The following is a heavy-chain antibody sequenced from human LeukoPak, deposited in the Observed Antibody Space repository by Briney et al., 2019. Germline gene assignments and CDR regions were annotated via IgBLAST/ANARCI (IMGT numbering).Heavy chain of an antibody. Sequence: SETLSLTCTVSGGSISSGGYYWSWIRQHPGKGLEWIGYIYYSGSTYYNPSLKSRVTISVDTSKNQFSLKLSSVTAADTAVYYCARAAGYSSSWYRDYFDYRGQGTLVTVSS. V-gene: IGHV4-31*03. CDR3: ARAAGYSSSWYRDYFDY. D-gene: IGHD6-13*01. J-gene: IGHJ4*02. CDR1: GGSISSGGYY. CDR2: IYYSGST.